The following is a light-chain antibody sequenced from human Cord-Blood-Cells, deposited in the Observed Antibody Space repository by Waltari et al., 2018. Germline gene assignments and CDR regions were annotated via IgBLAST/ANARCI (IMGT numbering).Light chain of an antibody. Sequence: SQMDQSPWSLCASVGERVTMTCRASQSISSYLNWYQQKPGKAPKLLIYAASSLQSGVPSRFSGIASLTDFTLTIRTLQPDDFATSYCQQSYSTPRTFGQGTKVEIK. CDR2: AAS. J-gene: IGKJ1*01. CDR1: QSISSY. CDR3: QQSYSTPRT. V-gene: IGKV1-39*01.